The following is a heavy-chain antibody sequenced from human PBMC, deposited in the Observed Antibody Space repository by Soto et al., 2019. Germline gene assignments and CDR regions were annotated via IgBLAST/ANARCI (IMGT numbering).Heavy chain of an antibody. V-gene: IGHV3-13*01. CDR3: VTGCSGVSCGPRALQH. Sequence: GGSLRLSCAASGLTFTMSDMHWVRQVIGKGLEWVSVAGAVGDTHYAGTVRGRFTVSRENVKNSLYLQMNGLRVGDTAVYYCVTGCSGVSCGPRALQHWGQGILVTVAS. J-gene: IGHJ1*01. CDR2: AGAVGDT. D-gene: IGHD2-15*01. CDR1: GLTFTMSD.